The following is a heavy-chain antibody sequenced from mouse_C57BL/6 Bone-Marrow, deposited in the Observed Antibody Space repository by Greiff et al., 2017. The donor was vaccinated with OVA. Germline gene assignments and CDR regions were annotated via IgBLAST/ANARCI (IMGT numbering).Heavy chain of an antibody. CDR3: ARQGSNYPYYYAMDY. CDR1: GFSLTSYG. CDR2: IWSDGST. V-gene: IGHV2-6-1*01. J-gene: IGHJ4*01. D-gene: IGHD2-5*01. Sequence: VQLQQSGPGLVAPSQSLSITCTVSGFSLTSYGVHWVRQPPGKGLEWLVVIWSDGSTTYNSALKPRLSISKDNSKSQVFLKMNSLQTDDTAMYYCARQGSNYPYYYAMDYWGQGTSVTVSS.